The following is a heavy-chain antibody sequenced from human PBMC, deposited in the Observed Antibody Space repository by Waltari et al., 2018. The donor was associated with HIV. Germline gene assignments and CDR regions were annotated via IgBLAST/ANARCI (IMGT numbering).Heavy chain of an antibody. Sequence: QVLLQESGPGLVKPSETLSLTCTVSGGSISNYYWNWIRQPPGKGLEWIGDIYYSGSTKYNPSLKSRVTISVDTSKNQFSLKLSSVTAADTAVYYCARGTYGDYVYWYFNLWGRGTLVTVSS. D-gene: IGHD4-17*01. V-gene: IGHV4-59*01. J-gene: IGHJ2*01. CDR3: ARGTYGDYVYWYFNL. CDR2: IYYSGST. CDR1: GGSISNYY.